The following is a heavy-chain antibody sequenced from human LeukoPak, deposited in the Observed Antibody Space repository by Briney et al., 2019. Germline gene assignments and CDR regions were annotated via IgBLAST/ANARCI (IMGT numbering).Heavy chain of an antibody. CDR2: VYYTGST. CDR1: GDFISTYY. V-gene: IGHV4-59*01. D-gene: IGHD3-22*01. Sequence: SETLSLTCTVSGDFISTYYWSWIRQPPGKGLEWIGYVYYTGSTNYNPSLKGRVTISVDTSKNQFFLKLSSVTAADTAMYYCARASIRYYDSSAYSHWGQGALVTVSS. J-gene: IGHJ4*02. CDR3: ARASIRYYDSSAYSH.